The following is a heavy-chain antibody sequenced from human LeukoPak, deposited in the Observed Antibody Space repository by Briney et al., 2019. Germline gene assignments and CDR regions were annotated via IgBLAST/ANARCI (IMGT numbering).Heavy chain of an antibody. CDR3: ARAYSSSFHAPLRY. Sequence: ASVKVSCKASGYTFTGYYMHWVRQAPGQGLEGMGCINPNTGDTDYVQNFQGRVTMTRDTSISTAYMELSRLRSDDTAVYYCARAYSSSFHAPLRYWGQGTLVTVSS. V-gene: IGHV1-2*02. J-gene: IGHJ4*02. CDR2: INPNTGDT. D-gene: IGHD6-6*01. CDR1: GYTFTGYY.